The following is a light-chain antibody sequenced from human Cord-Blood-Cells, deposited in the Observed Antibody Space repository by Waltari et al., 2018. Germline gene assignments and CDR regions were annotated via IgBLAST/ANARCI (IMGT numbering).Light chain of an antibody. J-gene: IGLJ3*02. CDR2: GKN. V-gene: IGLV3-19*01. CDR3: NSRDSSGNHWV. Sequence: SSEPTQDPAVSVALGQTVRITCQGDSLRSYYASWYQQKPGQAPGLVIYGKNNRPSGIPDRFSGSSSGNTASLTITGAQAEDEADYYCNSRDSSGNHWVFGGGTKLTVL. CDR1: SLRSYY.